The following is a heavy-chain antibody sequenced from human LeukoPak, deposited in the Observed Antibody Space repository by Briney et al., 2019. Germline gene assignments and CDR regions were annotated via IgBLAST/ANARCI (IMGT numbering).Heavy chain of an antibody. CDR2: INPNSGGT. D-gene: IGHD3-10*01. V-gene: IGHV1-2*02. Sequence: ASVKVSCKASGYTFTGYYMHWVRQAPGQGLEWMGWINPNSGGTNYAQKFQGRVTMTRDTSISTAYMELSRLRSEDTAVYYCARAGGITMVRGVPYYYYYYGMDVWGKGTTVTVSS. CDR1: GYTFTGYY. CDR3: ARAGGITMVRGVPYYYYYYGMDV. J-gene: IGHJ6*04.